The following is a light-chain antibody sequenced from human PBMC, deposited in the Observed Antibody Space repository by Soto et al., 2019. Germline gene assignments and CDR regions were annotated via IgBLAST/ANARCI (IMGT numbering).Light chain of an antibody. J-gene: IGLJ1*01. CDR2: DVS. Sequence: QSVLTQPASVSGSPGQSMTISCTGTTCDVGRYNVSWYQQHPGKAPKLTIYDVSNRPSGVSNRFSGSKSGNTASLTISGLQAEDEADYYCNSYTSSSTDVFGTGNKVTVL. V-gene: IGLV2-14*01. CDR3: NSYTSSSTDV. CDR1: TCDVGRYN.